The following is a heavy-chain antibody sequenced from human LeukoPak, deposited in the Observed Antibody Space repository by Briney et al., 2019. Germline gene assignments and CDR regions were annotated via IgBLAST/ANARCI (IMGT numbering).Heavy chain of an antibody. CDR3: AREVGDFWSGNAFDI. CDR2: IKQDGSEK. D-gene: IGHD3-3*01. CDR1: GFTFSSYW. J-gene: IGHJ3*02. Sequence: GGSLRLSCAASGFTFSSYWMSWVRQAPGKGLEWVANIKQDGSEKYYVDSVKGRFTISRGNAENSLYLQMNSLRAEDTAVYYCAREVGDFWSGNAFDIWGQGTMVTVSS. V-gene: IGHV3-7*01.